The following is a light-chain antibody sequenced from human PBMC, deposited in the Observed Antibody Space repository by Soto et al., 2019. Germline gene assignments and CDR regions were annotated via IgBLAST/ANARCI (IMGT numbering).Light chain of an antibody. CDR1: QSISSW. Sequence: DIQMTQSPSTLSASVGDRVTITCRASQSISSWLAWYQQKPGKAPKLLIYDAYSLESGVQSRFSGSGSGTDFTLSISSLQPEDFATYYCQLLNSYPLTFGGGTKVDIK. V-gene: IGKV1-5*01. CDR2: DAY. CDR3: QLLNSYPLT. J-gene: IGKJ4*01.